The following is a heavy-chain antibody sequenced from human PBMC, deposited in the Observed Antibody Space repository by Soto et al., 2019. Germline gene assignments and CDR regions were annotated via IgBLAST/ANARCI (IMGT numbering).Heavy chain of an antibody. V-gene: IGHV3-9*01. D-gene: IGHD6-13*01. Sequence: GRSLRLSCAASGFAFDDYVMHWVRQPPGRGLEWVSGITWNGGTIRYVDSVKGRFTISRDNAENSLYLQMNSLRPEDTAVYYFAKGGSAALIAPSGRDNWFDPWGQGTQVTVSS. J-gene: IGHJ5*02. CDR1: GFAFDDYV. CDR3: AKGGSAALIAPSGRDNWFDP. CDR2: ITWNGGTI.